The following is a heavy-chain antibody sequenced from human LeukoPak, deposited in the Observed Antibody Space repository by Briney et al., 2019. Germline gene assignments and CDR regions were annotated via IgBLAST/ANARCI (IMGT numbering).Heavy chain of an antibody. J-gene: IGHJ5*02. CDR1: GFTFIDYD. Sequence: GGSLRLSCAATGFTFIDYDMHWVRHVLGKGLEWVSAIGIRGDTHYSGSVKGRFTISRENAESSLYLQMNSLRGEDTAVHYCATSGYTGYDHPSWGQGTLVTVSS. CDR2: IGIRGDT. CDR3: ATSGYTGYDHPS. D-gene: IGHD5-12*01. V-gene: IGHV3-13*01.